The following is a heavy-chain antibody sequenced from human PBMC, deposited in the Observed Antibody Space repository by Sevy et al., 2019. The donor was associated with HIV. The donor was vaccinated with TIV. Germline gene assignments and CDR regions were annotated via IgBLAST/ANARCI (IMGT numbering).Heavy chain of an antibody. D-gene: IGHD3-22*01. V-gene: IGHV3-48*02. CDR1: GFTFSSYS. CDR2: ISSSSSTI. Sequence: GGSLRLSCAASGFTFSSYSMNWVRQAPGKGLEWVSYISSSSSTIYYADSVKGRFTISRDNAKNSLYLQMNSLRDEETAVYYCARGAYYYDSSGYYLPQSYYYGMDVWGQGTTVTVSS. CDR3: ARGAYYYDSSGYYLPQSYYYGMDV. J-gene: IGHJ6*02.